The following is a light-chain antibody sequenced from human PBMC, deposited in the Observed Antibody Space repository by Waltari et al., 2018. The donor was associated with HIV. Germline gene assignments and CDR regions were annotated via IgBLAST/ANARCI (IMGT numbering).Light chain of an antibody. V-gene: IGKV3-20*01. Sequence: EIVLTQSPATLSLSPGERATLSCRASQSVSSYLAWYQQKPGQAPRLLIYGASSRATGIPDRFSGSGSGTDFTLTISRLEPEDFAVYYCHQYGSSYTFGQGTKLEIK. CDR2: GAS. CDR3: HQYGSSYT. J-gene: IGKJ2*01. CDR1: QSVSSY.